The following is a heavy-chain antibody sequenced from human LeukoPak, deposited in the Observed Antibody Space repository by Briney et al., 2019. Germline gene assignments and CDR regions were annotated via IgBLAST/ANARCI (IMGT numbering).Heavy chain of an antibody. V-gene: IGHV1-18*01. Sequence: ASVKVSCKTSGYNFNRYSITWVRQAPGQGLEWMGWVSTSNGATNYAEKFQGRVTMTIETVTKTAYLELRRLTSGDTAMYFCARVSDTSMVTPGFDSWGQGTLVTVS. J-gene: IGHJ4*02. CDR1: GYNFNRYS. CDR2: VSTSNGAT. D-gene: IGHD5-18*01. CDR3: ARVSDTSMVTPGFDS.